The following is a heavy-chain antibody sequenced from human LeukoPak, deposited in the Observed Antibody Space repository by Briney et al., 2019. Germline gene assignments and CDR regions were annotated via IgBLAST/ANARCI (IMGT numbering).Heavy chain of an antibody. CDR2: MKEDASEK. CDR3: ARVRPGLYSDY. V-gene: IGHV3-7*01. CDR1: GFTFSNYW. D-gene: IGHD1-14*01. Sequence: PGGSLRLSCAASGFTFSNYWMSWVRQAPGKGLEWVANMKEDASEKYYVDSVKGRFTISRDNAKNSLYLQMNSLRAEDTAVYYCARVRPGLYSDYWGQGTLVTVSS. J-gene: IGHJ4*02.